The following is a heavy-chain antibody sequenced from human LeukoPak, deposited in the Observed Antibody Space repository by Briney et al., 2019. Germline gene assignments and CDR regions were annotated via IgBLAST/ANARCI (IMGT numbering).Heavy chain of an antibody. D-gene: IGHD7-27*01. CDR3: AKGTGDYFDY. Sequence: GGSLRLSCAASGFTFSSYAMSGVRQAPGKGLEWVSAISVSGGSTYYADSVKGRFTISRDNSRNTLYLQMNSLRAEDTAVYYCAKGTGDYFDYWGQGTLVTVSS. J-gene: IGHJ4*02. V-gene: IGHV3-23*01. CDR2: ISVSGGST. CDR1: GFTFSSYA.